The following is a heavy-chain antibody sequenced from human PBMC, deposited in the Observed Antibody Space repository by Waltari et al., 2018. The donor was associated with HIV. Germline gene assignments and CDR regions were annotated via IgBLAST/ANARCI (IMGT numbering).Heavy chain of an antibody. Sequence: QVQLVQSGAEVKKPGSSVKVSCKTSGDTCRSYGINWVRQAPGQGLEWIGGINPILGTPIYAQMFQDRVTITADESTTTAYMDLRSLRSEDTAVYYCVREGRSSTAWYYFDFWGQGTLVTVSS. CDR2: INPILGTP. D-gene: IGHD6-19*01. V-gene: IGHV1-69*11. CDR3: VREGRSSTAWYYFDF. J-gene: IGHJ4*02. CDR1: GDTCRSYG.